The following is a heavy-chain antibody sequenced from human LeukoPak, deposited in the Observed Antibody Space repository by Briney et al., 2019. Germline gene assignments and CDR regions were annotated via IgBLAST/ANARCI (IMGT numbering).Heavy chain of an antibody. Sequence: SVKVSCKASGGTFSSYAISWVRQAPGQGLEWMGGIIPIFGTANYAQKFQGRVTITTDESTSTAYMELSSLRSEDTAVYYCARAPFQKVPAAPSWYFDLWGRGTLVTVSS. J-gene: IGHJ2*01. D-gene: IGHD2-2*01. CDR1: GGTFSSYA. CDR2: IIPIFGTA. V-gene: IGHV1-69*05. CDR3: ARAPFQKVPAAPSWYFDL.